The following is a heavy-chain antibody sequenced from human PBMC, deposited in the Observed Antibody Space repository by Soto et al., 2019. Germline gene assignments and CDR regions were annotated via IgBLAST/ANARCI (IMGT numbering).Heavy chain of an antibody. J-gene: IGHJ6*03. CDR3: AKDSGDWNYEFPDYYYYYYMDV. CDR2: ISGSGGST. D-gene: IGHD1-7*01. CDR1: GFTFSSYA. Sequence: GGSLRLSCAASGFTFSSYAMSWVRQAPGKGLEWVSAISGSGGSTYYADSVKGRFTISRDNSKNTLYLQMNSLRAEDTAVYYCAKDSGDWNYEFPDYYYYYYMDVWGKGTTVTVSS. V-gene: IGHV3-23*01.